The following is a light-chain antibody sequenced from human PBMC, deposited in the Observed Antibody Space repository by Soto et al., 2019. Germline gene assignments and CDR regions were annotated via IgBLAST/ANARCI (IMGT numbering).Light chain of an antibody. CDR3: MQATHGTPYT. Sequence: DVVMTQSPLSLPVTLGQPASISCRSSQSLVYSDGNAYLNWFHERPCHSPRRLIYKASYQDSGVGDKFDGSGSATEFPLNISMQEADDVGVSYCMQATHGTPYTFGQGTKLEIK. CDR1: QSLVYSDGNAY. CDR2: KAS. J-gene: IGKJ2*01. V-gene: IGKV2-30*01.